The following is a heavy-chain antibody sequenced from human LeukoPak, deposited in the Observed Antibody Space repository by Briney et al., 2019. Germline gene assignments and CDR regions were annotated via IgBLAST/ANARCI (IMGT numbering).Heavy chain of an antibody. V-gene: IGHV4-34*01. CDR3: PSVPSRIAAAGAAAFDI. CDR2: IYHSGST. D-gene: IGHD6-13*01. CDR1: GGSFSGYY. Sequence: LETLSLTCALSGGSFSGYYWSGIRQPPGKGVEWIGEIYHSGSTQYNTPLKSRVTISVDTTKNQLSLKLSSVTAADTPVYFCPSVPSRIAAAGAAAFDIWGEGTMLTLPS. J-gene: IGHJ3*02.